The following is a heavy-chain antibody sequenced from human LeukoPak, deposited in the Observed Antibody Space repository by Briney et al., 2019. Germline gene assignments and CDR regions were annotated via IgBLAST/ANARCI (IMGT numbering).Heavy chain of an antibody. Sequence: GASVKVSCKASGYTFTSYGISWVRQAPGQGLERMGWISAYNGNTNYAQKLQGRVTMTTDTSTSTAYMELRSLRSDDTAVYYCARAEFRYYYYGMDVWGQGTTVTVSS. CDR3: ARAEFRYYYYGMDV. V-gene: IGHV1-18*01. J-gene: IGHJ6*02. CDR2: ISAYNGNT. CDR1: GYTFTSYG.